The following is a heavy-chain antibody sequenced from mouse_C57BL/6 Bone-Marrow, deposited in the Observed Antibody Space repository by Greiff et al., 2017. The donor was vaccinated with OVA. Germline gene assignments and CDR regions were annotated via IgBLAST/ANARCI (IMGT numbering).Heavy chain of an antibody. V-gene: IGHV5-4*01. D-gene: IGHD2-4*01. Sequence: EVQRVESGGGLVKPGGSLKLSCAASGFTFSSYAMSWVRQTPEKRLEWVATISDGGSYTYYPDNVKGRFTISRDNAKNNLYLQISHLKSEDTAMYYCARKVYYDYDVGFAYWGQGTLVTVSA. CDR3: ARKVYYDYDVGFAY. J-gene: IGHJ3*01. CDR2: ISDGGSYT. CDR1: GFTFSSYA.